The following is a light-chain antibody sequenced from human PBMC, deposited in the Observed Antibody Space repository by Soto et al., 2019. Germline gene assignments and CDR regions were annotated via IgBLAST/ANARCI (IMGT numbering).Light chain of an antibody. CDR1: QSVNSNY. CDR2: GAS. Sequence: EIVLTQSPGTLSLPPGERATLSCRASQSVNSNYLAWHQQKPGQGPRLLVLGASSRATGIPDRFSGTGSGTDFTLTISRVEPEDFAVYYCQQYGSSGTFGQGTKVDIK. CDR3: QQYGSSGT. V-gene: IGKV3-20*01. J-gene: IGKJ1*01.